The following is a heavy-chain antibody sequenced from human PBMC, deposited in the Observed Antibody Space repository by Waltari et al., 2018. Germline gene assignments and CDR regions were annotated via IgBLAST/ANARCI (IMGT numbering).Heavy chain of an antibody. V-gene: IGHV3-23*01. CDR1: GFTFSSYA. Sequence: EVQLLESGGGLVQPGGSLRLSCAASGFTFSSYAMIWVRPAPGKGLEWVSAISGSGGSTYYADSVKGRFTISRDNSKNTLYLQMNSLRAEDTAVYYCAKSGYYDSSGYSAHWGQGTLVTVSS. D-gene: IGHD3-22*01. CDR2: ISGSGGST. CDR3: AKSGYYDSSGYSAH. J-gene: IGHJ4*02.